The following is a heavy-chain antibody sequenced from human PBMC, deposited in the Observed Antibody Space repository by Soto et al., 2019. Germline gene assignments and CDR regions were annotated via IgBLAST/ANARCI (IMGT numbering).Heavy chain of an antibody. CDR1: MSSFD. D-gene: IGHD1-26*01. J-gene: IGHJ4*02. Sequence: MSSFDVSCILKNKGKGLEWIGYIYYSGSTNYNPSLKSRVTISVDTSKNQFSLKLSSVTAADTAVYYCARLVIVGATGSSFDYWGQGTLVTVSS. CDR3: ARLVIVGATGSSFDY. V-gene: IGHV4-59*01. CDR2: IYYSGST.